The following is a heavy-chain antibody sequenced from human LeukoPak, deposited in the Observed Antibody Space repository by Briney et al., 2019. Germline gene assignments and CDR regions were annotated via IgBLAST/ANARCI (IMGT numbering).Heavy chain of an antibody. J-gene: IGHJ4*02. V-gene: IGHV3-23*01. D-gene: IGHD1-7*01. CDR1: GFIFSSYA. CDR3: AKDITGTTFGTY. Sequence: GGSLRLSCAASGFIFSSYAMSWVRQVPGKGLEWVSAISGSGGSTYYADSVKGRFTISRDNSKNTLYLQMNSLRAEDTAVYYCAKDITGTTFGTYWGQGTLVTVSS. CDR2: ISGSGGST.